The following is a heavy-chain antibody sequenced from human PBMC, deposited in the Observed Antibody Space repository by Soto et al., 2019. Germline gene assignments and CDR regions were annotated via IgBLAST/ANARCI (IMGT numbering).Heavy chain of an antibody. CDR3: ALVVAYYYYGMDV. V-gene: IGHV1-69*13. D-gene: IGHD2-15*01. Sequence: GASVKVSCKASGGTFSSYAISWVRQAPGQGLEWMGGIIPIFGTANYAQKFQGRVTITADESTSTAYMELSGLRSEDTAVYYCALVVAYYYYGMDVWGQGTTVTVSS. CDR2: IIPIFGTA. J-gene: IGHJ6*02. CDR1: GGTFSSYA.